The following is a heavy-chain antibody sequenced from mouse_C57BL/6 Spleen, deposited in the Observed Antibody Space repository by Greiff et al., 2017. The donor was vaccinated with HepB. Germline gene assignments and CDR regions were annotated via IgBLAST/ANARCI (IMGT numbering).Heavy chain of an antibody. CDR3: ARCGIYYGNYEGY. CDR2: INPGSGGT. J-gene: IGHJ2*01. Sequence: VQLQQSGAELVRPGTSVKVSCKASGYAFTNYLIEWVKQRPGQGLEWIGVINPGSGGTNYNEKFKGKATLTADKSSSTAYMQLSSLTSEDSAVYFCARCGIYYGNYEGYWGQGTTLTVSS. CDR1: GYAFTNYL. D-gene: IGHD2-1*01. V-gene: IGHV1-54*01.